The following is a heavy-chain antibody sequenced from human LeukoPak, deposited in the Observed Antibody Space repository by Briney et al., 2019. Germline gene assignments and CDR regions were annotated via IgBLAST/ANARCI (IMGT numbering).Heavy chain of an antibody. Sequence: SETLSLTCTVPGGSISSYYLSWIRQPPGKGLVWIGYIYYSGSTNYNPSLKSRVTISVDTSKNQFSLKLSSVTAADTAVYYCARASSSTSCSDYWGEGTLVTVSS. CDR3: ARASSSTSCSDY. V-gene: IGHV4-59*01. CDR1: GGSISSYY. J-gene: IGHJ4*02. D-gene: IGHD2-2*01. CDR2: IYYSGST.